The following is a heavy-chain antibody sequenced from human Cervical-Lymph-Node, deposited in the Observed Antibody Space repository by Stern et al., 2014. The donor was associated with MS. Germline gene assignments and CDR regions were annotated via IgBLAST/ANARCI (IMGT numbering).Heavy chain of an antibody. Sequence: VQLVESGAEVMKPGASVKVSCKASGYTFTSYGISWVRQAPGQGLEWLGWSSSYNGNTNYAQKLQGRVTMTTDTSTSTAYMELRSLRSDDTSVYYCARGLLGSENAFDIWGQGTMVTVSS. V-gene: IGHV1-18*01. CDR2: SSSYNGNT. CDR3: ARGLLGSENAFDI. J-gene: IGHJ3*02. CDR1: GYTFTSYG. D-gene: IGHD2-15*01.